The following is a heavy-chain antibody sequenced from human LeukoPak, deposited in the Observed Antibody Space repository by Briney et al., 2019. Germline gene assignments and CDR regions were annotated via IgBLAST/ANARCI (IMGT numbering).Heavy chain of an antibody. CDR3: ARSYYGSGSLAKY. V-gene: IGHV3-23*01. Sequence: GGSLRLSCAASGFTFSIYAMSWVRQAPGKGLEWVSAISGRGGSTYYADSVKGRFTISRDNSKNTLYLQMNSLRAEDTAVYYCARSYYGSGSLAKYWGQGTLVTVSS. CDR1: GFTFSIYA. CDR2: ISGRGGST. J-gene: IGHJ4*02. D-gene: IGHD3-10*01.